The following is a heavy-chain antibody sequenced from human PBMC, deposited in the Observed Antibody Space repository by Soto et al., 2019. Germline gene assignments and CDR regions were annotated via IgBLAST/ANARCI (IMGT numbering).Heavy chain of an antibody. V-gene: IGHV3-23*01. CDR1: GFTLSSHA. D-gene: IGHD3-16*01. J-gene: IGHJ5*02. CDR3: TKASLPGGSQRNYWFDP. CDR2: INGGGDST. Sequence: GGSMRLSCAASGFTLSSHAMSWVRQAPGKGMEWVSSINGGGDSTYSADSVKGRFTISRDNSKNTLYLQMNSLRAEYTAIYYCTKASLPGGSQRNYWFDPLGQGTLVTVSS.